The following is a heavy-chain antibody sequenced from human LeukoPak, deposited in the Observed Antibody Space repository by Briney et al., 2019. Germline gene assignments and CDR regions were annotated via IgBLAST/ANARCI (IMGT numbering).Heavy chain of an antibody. Sequence: SVGVSCKASGGTFSSYAISWVRQAPGQGLEWMGGIIPIFVTANYAQKFQGRVTITADESTSTAYMELSSLRSEDTAVYYCALKVGATWGTGYYFDYWGQGTLVTVSS. CDR2: IIPIFVTA. D-gene: IGHD1-26*01. CDR1: GGTFSSYA. V-gene: IGHV1-69*01. J-gene: IGHJ4*02. CDR3: ALKVGATWGTGYYFDY.